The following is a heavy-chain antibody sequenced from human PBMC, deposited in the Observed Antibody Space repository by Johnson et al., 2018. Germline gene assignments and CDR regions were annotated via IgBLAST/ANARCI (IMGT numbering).Heavy chain of an antibody. D-gene: IGHD4-17*01. CDR2: IKQDGSEK. J-gene: IGHJ6*02. CDR1: GFTFSSYW. Sequence: VQLVESGGGLVQPGGSLRLSCAASGFTFSSYWMSWVRQAPGKGLEWVANIKQDGSEKYDVASVKGRFTIARDNAKKSLYLQRNSRRAEDTAVYYSARVKSANYGDYYSYYYYGMDVWGQGTTVTVSS. CDR3: ARVKSANYGDYYSYYYYGMDV. V-gene: IGHV3-7*01.